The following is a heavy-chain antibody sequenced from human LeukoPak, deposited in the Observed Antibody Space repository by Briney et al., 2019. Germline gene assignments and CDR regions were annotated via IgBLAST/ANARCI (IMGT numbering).Heavy chain of an antibody. J-gene: IGHJ4*02. CDR2: IYYSGST. D-gene: IGHD3-22*01. CDR3: ARVFSDSSGYYPWDYFDY. Sequence: SQTLSLTCTVSGGSISSGDYYWSWIRQPPGKGLEWIGYIYYSGSTYYNPSLKSRVTISVDASKNQFSLKLSSVTAADTAVYYCARVFSDSSGYYPWDYFDYWGQGTLVTVSS. CDR1: GGSISSGDYY. V-gene: IGHV4-30-4*01.